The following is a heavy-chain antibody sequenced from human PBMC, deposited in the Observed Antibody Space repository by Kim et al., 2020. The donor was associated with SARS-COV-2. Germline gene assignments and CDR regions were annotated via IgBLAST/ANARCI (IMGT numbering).Heavy chain of an antibody. D-gene: IGHD3-22*01. V-gene: IGHV4-59*01. CDR2: IYYSGST. CDR3: ARARRGITMTRDAFDI. CDR1: GGSISSYY. Sequence: SETLSLTCTVSGGSISSYYWSWIRQPPGKGLEWIGYIYYSGSTNYNPSLKSRVTISVDTSKNQFSLKLSSVTAADTAVYYCARARRGITMTRDAFDIWGQGTILTVSS. J-gene: IGHJ3*02.